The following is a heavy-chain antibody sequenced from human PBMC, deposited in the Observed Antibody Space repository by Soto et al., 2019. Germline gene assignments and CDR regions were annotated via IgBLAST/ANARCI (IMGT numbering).Heavy chain of an antibody. D-gene: IGHD2-8*01. CDR3: ARGTMLSYYFDY. CDR1: GGTFSSYT. J-gene: IGHJ4*02. V-gene: IGHV1-69*02. Sequence: GASVKVSCKASGGTFSSYTISWVRQAPGQGLEWMGRIIPILGIANYAQKFQGRVTITADKSTSTAYMELSSLRSEDTAVYYCARGTMLSYYFDYWGQGTLVTVSS. CDR2: IIPILGIA.